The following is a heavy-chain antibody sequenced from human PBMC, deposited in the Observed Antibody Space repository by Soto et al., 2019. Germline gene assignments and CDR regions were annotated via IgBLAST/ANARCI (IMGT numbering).Heavy chain of an antibody. CDR1: GFTFSSYG. CDR2: IWYDGSNK. CDR3: ARDGNYYDSSGYPH. D-gene: IGHD3-22*01. J-gene: IGHJ4*02. Sequence: GGSLRLSCAASGFTFSSYGMHWVRQAPGKGLEWVAVIWYDGSNKYYADSVKGRFTISRDNSKNTLYLQMNSLRAEDTAVYYCARDGNYYDSSGYPHWGQGXLVTVYS. V-gene: IGHV3-33*01.